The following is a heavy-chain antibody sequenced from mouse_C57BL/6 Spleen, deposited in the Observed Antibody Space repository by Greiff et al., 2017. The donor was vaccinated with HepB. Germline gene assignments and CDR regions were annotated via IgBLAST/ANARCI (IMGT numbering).Heavy chain of an antibody. CDR3: ARSLDSSGSYYFDY. CDR1: GYAFSSSW. J-gene: IGHJ2*01. Sequence: VQLQQSGPELVKPGASVKISCKASGYAFSSSWMNWVKQRPGKGLEWIGRIYPGDGDTNYNGKFKGKATLTADKSSSTAYMQLSSLTSEDSAVYFCARSLDSSGSYYFDYWGQGTTLTVPS. V-gene: IGHV1-82*01. D-gene: IGHD3-2*02. CDR2: IYPGDGDT.